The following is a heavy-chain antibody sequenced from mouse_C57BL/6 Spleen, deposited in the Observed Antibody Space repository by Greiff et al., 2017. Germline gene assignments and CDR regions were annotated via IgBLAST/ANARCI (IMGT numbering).Heavy chain of an antibody. CDR1: GFTFSDYG. Sequence: EVNVVESGGGLVKPGGSLKLSCAASGFTFSDYGMHWVRQAPEKGLEWVAYVSSGSSTIYYADTVKGRFTISRDNAKNTLFLQMTSLRSEDTDMYYCARDSNYEAYWGQGTLVTVSA. D-gene: IGHD2-5*01. CDR2: VSSGSSTI. CDR3: ARDSNYEAY. J-gene: IGHJ3*01. V-gene: IGHV5-17*01.